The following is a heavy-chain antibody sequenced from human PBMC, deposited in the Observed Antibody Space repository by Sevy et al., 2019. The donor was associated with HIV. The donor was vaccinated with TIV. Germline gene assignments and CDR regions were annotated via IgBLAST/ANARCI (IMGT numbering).Heavy chain of an antibody. CDR1: GGSISSGRYS. J-gene: IGHJ4*02. D-gene: IGHD4-17*01. CDR3: ARDSGDYPYYFDH. Sequence: SETLSLTCAVSGGSISSGRYSWNWIRQPPGRGLEWIGYIYHTGNTYYNPSLKTRVTISVDRSKNQFSLRLTSVTAADTAVYYCARDSGDYPYYFDHWGRGTLVTVSS. CDR2: IYHTGNT. V-gene: IGHV4-30-2*01.